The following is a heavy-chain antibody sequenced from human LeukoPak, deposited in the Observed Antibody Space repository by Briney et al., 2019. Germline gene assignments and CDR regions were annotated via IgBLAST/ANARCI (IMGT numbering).Heavy chain of an antibody. Sequence: PSETLSLTCTVSGGSISSYYWSWIRQPPGKGLEWIGYIYYSGSTNYNPSLKSRVTISVDTSKNQFSLKLSSVTAADTAVYYCARVTGVAAAGPDYYYGMDVWGQGTTVTVSS. D-gene: IGHD6-13*01. CDR1: GGSISSYY. V-gene: IGHV4-59*01. J-gene: IGHJ6*02. CDR3: ARVTGVAAAGPDYYYGMDV. CDR2: IYYSGST.